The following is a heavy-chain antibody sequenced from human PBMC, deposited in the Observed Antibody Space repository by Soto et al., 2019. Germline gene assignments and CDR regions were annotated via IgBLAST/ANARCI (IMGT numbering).Heavy chain of an antibody. V-gene: IGHV4-4*02. CDR2: VAHNGYS. CDR1: SGSITSSNW. Sequence: QVQLQESGPGLLKPSGTLSLTCTVSSGSITSSNWWSWVRQPPGKGLEWIGEVAHNGYSHPTSSLKSRVTISIDKSRNQFSLRLTSVPAAATAVYYCARNRYDGYDFDSWGQGTLVAVSS. D-gene: IGHD5-12*01. J-gene: IGHJ4*02. CDR3: ARNRYDGYDFDS.